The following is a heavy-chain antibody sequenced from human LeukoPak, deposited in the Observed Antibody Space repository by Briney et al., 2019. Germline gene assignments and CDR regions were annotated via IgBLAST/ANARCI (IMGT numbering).Heavy chain of an antibody. CDR1: GYTFTYYY. CDR2: INPSDGST. Sequence: GASVKVSCKASGYTFTYYYIHWVRQAPGQGLEWMGIINPSDGSTTYPQNFQGRVTMASDTSTSTVYMELSSLRSEDTAVYYCARGVDGRWFGESSYYFDNWGQGTLVTISS. J-gene: IGHJ4*02. D-gene: IGHD3-10*01. CDR3: ARGVDGRWFGESSYYFDN. V-gene: IGHV1-46*01.